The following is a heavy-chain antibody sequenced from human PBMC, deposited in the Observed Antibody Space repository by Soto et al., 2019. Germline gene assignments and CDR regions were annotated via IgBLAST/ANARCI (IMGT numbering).Heavy chain of an antibody. J-gene: IGHJ5*02. CDR2: ISGSTTDT. D-gene: IGHD3-10*01. CDR3: AKNSGWFNT. Sequence: GGSLRLSCAASGFTFNDYYMTWIRQAPGKGLEWISYISGSTTDTRYADSVKGRFTISRDNSINTVFLQMNSLRADDTALYFCAKNSGWFNTWGQGALVTVSS. V-gene: IGHV3-11*03. CDR1: GFTFNDYY.